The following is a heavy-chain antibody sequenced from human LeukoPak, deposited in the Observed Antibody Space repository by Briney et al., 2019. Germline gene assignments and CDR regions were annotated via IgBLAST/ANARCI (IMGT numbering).Heavy chain of an antibody. CDR1: GGTFSSYT. CDR3: ARDGGWYQLLWWFDP. V-gene: IGHV1-2*02. J-gene: IGHJ5*02. CDR2: INPNSGAT. D-gene: IGHD2-2*01. Sequence: AASVKLSCKASGGTFSSYTISWVRQAPGQGLEWMGWINPNSGATKYAQKFQGRVTMTRDTSISTAYMEVSRLRFDDTAVYYCARDGGWYQLLWWFDPWGQGTLVTVSS.